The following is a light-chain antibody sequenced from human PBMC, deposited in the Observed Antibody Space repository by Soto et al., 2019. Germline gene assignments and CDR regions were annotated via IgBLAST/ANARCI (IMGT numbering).Light chain of an antibody. CDR2: GAS. CDR1: QSVSSRY. CDR3: QQYNNWLWT. Sequence: EIWMTQSPATLSVSPGERATLSCGASQSVSSRYLAWYQKKHGQAPRLLIYGASTRATGIPARLSGSGYGTELTLTISSMQSEDFEVYYCQQYNNWLWTFGQGTQVDIK. V-gene: IGKV3-15*01. J-gene: IGKJ1*01.